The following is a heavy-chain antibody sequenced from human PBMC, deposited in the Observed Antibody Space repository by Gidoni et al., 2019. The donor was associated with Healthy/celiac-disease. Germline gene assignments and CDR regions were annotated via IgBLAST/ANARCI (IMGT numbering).Heavy chain of an antibody. Sequence: QVQLQESGPGLVKPSETLSLTCTVSGGSISSYYWSWIRQPPGKGLEWIGYIYYSGSTNYNPSLKSRVTISVDTSKNQFSLKLSSVTAADTAVYYCASCLSGSYFRFWGQGTLVTVSS. CDR2: IYYSGST. D-gene: IGHD1-26*01. V-gene: IGHV4-59*01. J-gene: IGHJ4*02. CDR1: GGSISSYY. CDR3: ASCLSGSYFRF.